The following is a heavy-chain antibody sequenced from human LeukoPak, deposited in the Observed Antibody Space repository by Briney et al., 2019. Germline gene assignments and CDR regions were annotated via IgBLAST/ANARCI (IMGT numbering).Heavy chain of an antibody. J-gene: IGHJ3*02. V-gene: IGHV6-1*01. CDR2: TYYRSKWYN. CDR3: ARDLPGYYYDSSGDAFDI. D-gene: IGHD3-22*01. Sequence: SQTLSLTCAISGDSVSSNSAAWNWIRQSPSRGLEWLGRTYYRSKWYNDYAVSVKSRITINPDTSKNQFSLQLNYVTPEDTAVYYCARDLPGYYYDSSGDAFDIWGQGTMVTVSS. CDR1: GDSVSSNSAA.